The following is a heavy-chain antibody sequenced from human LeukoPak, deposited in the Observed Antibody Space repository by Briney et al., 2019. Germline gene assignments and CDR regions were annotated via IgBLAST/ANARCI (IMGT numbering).Heavy chain of an antibody. J-gene: IGHJ4*02. CDR3: ARVASSGSCLDY. CDR2: ISYDGSNK. D-gene: IGHD6-13*01. CDR1: GFTFSSYA. Sequence: GGSLRLSCAASGFTFSSYAMHWVRQAPGKGLEWVAVISYDGSNKYYADSVKGRFTISRDNSKNTLYLQMNSLRAEDTAVYYCARVASSGSCLDYWGQGTLVTVSS. V-gene: IGHV3-30-3*01.